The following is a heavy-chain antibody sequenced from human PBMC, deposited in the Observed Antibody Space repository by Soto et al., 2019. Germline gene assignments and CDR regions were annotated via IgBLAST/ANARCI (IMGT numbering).Heavy chain of an antibody. CDR3: AKQESGTYSARNWFDP. Sequence: GGSLRLSCAASGFTLRSYWMRWVRQAPGKGLEWLATIKTDASEKKYADSVKGRFTISRDNAKNSLSLQMNSLRDEDTAIYYCAKQESGTYSARNWFDPWGQGALVTVSS. V-gene: IGHV3-7*01. D-gene: IGHD1-26*01. CDR2: IKTDASEK. CDR1: GFTLRSYW. J-gene: IGHJ5*02.